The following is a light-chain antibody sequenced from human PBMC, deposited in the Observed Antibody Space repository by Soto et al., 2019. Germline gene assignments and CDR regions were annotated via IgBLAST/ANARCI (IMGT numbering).Light chain of an antibody. CDR3: SSYTTSSTVV. CDR1: SSDVGVYNY. CDR2: EVS. V-gene: IGLV2-14*01. J-gene: IGLJ2*01. Sequence: QSALTQPASVSGSPGQSITISCTGTSSDVGVYNYVSWYQQHPGKAPKLMIYEVSNRPSGVFDRFSGSKSGNTASLTISGLQAEDEADCYCSSYTTSSTVVFGGGTKLTVL.